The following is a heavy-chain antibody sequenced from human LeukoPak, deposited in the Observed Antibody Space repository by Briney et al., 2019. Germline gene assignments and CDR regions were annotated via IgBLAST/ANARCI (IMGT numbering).Heavy chain of an antibody. V-gene: IGHV4-59*08. CDR1: GASIRSYY. Sequence: SETLSLTCSVSGASIRSYYWSWIRQPPEKGLDWIGYIYHTGSTNYSPSLNSRVTMSVDASKNEFSLKLSSVTAADTAVYYCARQSRLVIFGVANHWFDPWSQGTLVTVSS. J-gene: IGHJ5*02. D-gene: IGHD3-3*01. CDR3: ARQSRLVIFGVANHWFDP. CDR2: IYHTGST.